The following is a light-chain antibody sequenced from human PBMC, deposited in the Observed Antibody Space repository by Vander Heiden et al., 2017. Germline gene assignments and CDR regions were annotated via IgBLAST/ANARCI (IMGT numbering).Light chain of an antibody. V-gene: IGLV3-21*02. CDR1: NIGSKT. CDR3: QVWDSSSDHVV. J-gene: IGLJ2*01. Sequence: SYVLPQSPSVSVAPGQTPRISCGGSNIGSKTVDWYQQKPGQAPVLVVYDDSDRPSGIPERFSGSNSGNTATLTISRVEAGDEADYYCQVWDSSSDHVVFGGGTKLTVL. CDR2: DDS.